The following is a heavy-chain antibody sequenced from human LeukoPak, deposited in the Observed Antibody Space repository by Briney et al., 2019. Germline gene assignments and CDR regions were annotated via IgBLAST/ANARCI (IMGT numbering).Heavy chain of an antibody. CDR2: INPSGGST. D-gene: IGHD6-13*01. CDR3: ARVPHIAAAGDY. Sequence: ASVKVSCKAAGYSFTSYYMHWVRQAPGQGLEWMGIINPSGGSTSYAQKFQGRVTMTRDTSTSTVYMELSSLRSEDTAVYYCARVPHIAAAGDYWGQGTLVTVSS. J-gene: IGHJ4*02. V-gene: IGHV1-46*01. CDR1: GYSFTSYY.